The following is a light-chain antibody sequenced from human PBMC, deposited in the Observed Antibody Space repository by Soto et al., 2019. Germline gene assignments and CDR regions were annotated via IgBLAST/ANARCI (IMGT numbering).Light chain of an antibody. CDR3: QSYDSTNPVV. CDR1: SGSIASNY. V-gene: IGLV6-57*04. J-gene: IGLJ2*01. CDR2: EDD. Sequence: NFMLTPPHSVSESPGKTVTISCTRSSGSIASNYVQWYQQRPGSAPTTLIYEDDQRPSGVPDRFSGSIDSSSNSASLTISGLKTEDEADYYCQSYDSTNPVVFGGGTKLTVL.